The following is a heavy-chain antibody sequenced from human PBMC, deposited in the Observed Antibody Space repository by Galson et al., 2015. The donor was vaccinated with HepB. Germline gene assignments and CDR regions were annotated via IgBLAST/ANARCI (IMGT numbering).Heavy chain of an antibody. J-gene: IGHJ3*02. CDR3: ARSDFMGNGDAFDI. V-gene: IGHV3-11*03. Sequence: SLRLSCAASGFTFSDYYMSWIRQAPGKGLEWVSYISSSSSYTNYADSVKGRFTISRDNAKNSLYLQMNSLRAEDTAVYYCARSDFMGNGDAFDIWGQGTMVTVSS. CDR2: ISSSSSYT. D-gene: IGHD2-15*01. CDR1: GFTFSDYY.